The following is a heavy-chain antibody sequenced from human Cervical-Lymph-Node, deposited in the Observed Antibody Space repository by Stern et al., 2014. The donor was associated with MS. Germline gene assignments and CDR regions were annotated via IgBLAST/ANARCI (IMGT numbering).Heavy chain of an antibody. Sequence: MQLVESGAEVKKPGASVKVSCKASGYTFTGYYMHWVRQAHGQGLEWMGWINPNSGGTNYAQKFQGWVTMTRDTSISTAYMELSRLRSDDTAVYYCARGPLAARPLDYWGQGTLVTVSS. D-gene: IGHD6-6*01. V-gene: IGHV1-2*04. CDR2: INPNSGGT. CDR1: GYTFTGYY. CDR3: ARGPLAARPLDY. J-gene: IGHJ4*02.